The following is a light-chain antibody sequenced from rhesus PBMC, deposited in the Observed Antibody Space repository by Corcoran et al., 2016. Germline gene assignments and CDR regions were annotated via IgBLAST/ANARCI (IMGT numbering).Light chain of an antibody. CDR2: KAS. Sequence: DIQMTQSPSSLSASVGDTVTITCRASQSISSWLDWSQQKPGKAPKLLIYKASSLQSGVPSRFSGSGSVTDFTLTISSLQPEDFATYYCLQYSSSPYSFGQGTKVEIK. CDR3: LQYSSSPYS. J-gene: IGKJ2*01. V-gene: IGKV1-22*01. CDR1: QSISSW.